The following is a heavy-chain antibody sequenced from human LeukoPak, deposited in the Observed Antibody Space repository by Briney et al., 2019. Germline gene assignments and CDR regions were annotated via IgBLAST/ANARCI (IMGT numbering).Heavy chain of an antibody. V-gene: IGHV3-23*01. CDR3: ARDYYGDFLFDY. CDR2: ISGSGGST. Sequence: GGSLRLSCAASGFTFSNAWMNWVRQAPGKGLEWVSAISGSGGSTYYADSVKGRFTISRDNSKNTLYLQMNSLRAEDTAVYYCARDYYGDFLFDYWGQGTLVTVSS. D-gene: IGHD4-17*01. CDR1: GFTFSNAW. J-gene: IGHJ4*02.